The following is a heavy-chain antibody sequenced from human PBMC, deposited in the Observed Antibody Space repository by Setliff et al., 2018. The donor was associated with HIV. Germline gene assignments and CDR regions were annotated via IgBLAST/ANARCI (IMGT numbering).Heavy chain of an antibody. D-gene: IGHD3-9*01. Sequence: PGGSLRLSCAASGFTFSTYWMSWVRQAPGKGLEWVANIKQDGSEKNYMDSVKGRFTISRDNAKNSLYLQMSSLRAEDTAVYYCARDSSRGYLDWLSLKYYYSYYIDVWGKGTTVTVSS. CDR2: IKQDGSEK. CDR3: ARDSSRGYLDWLSLKYYYSYYIDV. J-gene: IGHJ6*03. V-gene: IGHV3-7*01. CDR1: GFTFSTYW.